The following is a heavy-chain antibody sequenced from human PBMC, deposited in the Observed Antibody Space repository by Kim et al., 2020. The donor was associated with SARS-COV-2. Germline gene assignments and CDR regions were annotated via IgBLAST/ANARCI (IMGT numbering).Heavy chain of an antibody. D-gene: IGHD7-27*01. CDR1: GGSFSGYH. CDR2: INHSGSF. J-gene: IGHJ6*02. CDR3: ARGRAGVVPSPILGIGPHYDYFIVDV. Sequence: SETLSLTCAVYGGSFSGYHWSWIRQPPRKGLEWIGEINHSGSFNYNPSLKSRVTISIDTSKNQFSLKLTSVTAADTAFYYCARGRAGVVPSPILGIGPHYDYFIVDVWGHGTSVTVSS. V-gene: IGHV4-34*01.